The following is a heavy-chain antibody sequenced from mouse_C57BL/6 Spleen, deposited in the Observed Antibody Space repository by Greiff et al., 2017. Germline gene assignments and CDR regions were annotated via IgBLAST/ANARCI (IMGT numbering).Heavy chain of an antibody. J-gene: IGHJ4*01. D-gene: IGHD2-4*01. CDR1: GFSLTSYG. V-gene: IGHV2-5*01. Sequence: VQGVESGPGLVQPSQSLSITCTVSGFSLTSYGVHWVRQSPGKGLEWLGVIWRGGSTDYNAAFMSRLSITKDNSKSQVFFKMNSLQADDTAIYYCANHYDYDGYAMDYWGQGTSVTVSS. CDR2: IWRGGST. CDR3: ANHYDYDGYAMDY.